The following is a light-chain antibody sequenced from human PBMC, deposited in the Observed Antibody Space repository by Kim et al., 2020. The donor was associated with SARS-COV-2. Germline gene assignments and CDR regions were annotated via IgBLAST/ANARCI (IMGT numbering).Light chain of an antibody. CDR2: GAS. J-gene: IGKJ2*01. Sequence: PGERGTLSCRASQSIGSNYLAWYQQRPGQAPRLLIYGASNRATGIPDRFSGSGSGTDFTLTISRLEPEDFATYYCQQYGSSPRTFGQGTKLE. CDR1: QSIGSNY. V-gene: IGKV3-20*01. CDR3: QQYGSSPRT.